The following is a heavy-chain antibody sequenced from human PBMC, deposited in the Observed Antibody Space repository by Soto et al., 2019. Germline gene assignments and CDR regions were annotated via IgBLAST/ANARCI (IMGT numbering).Heavy chain of an antibody. Sequence: GESLKIYCNGSGYSFACYWIAWVRQKPWKGLEWMGRTDPSDSQTYYSPSFRGHVTISVTKSITTVFLQWSSLRASDTAMYYCARQIYDSDTGPNFQYYFDSWGQGTPVTVSS. J-gene: IGHJ4*02. D-gene: IGHD3-22*01. CDR1: GYSFACYW. V-gene: IGHV5-10-1*01. CDR2: TDPSDSQT. CDR3: ARQIYDSDTGPNFQYYFDS.